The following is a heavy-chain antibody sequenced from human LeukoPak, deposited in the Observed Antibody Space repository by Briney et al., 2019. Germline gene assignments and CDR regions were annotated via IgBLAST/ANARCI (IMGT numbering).Heavy chain of an antibody. CDR2: IYYSGST. CDR3: ARARYTTSWYDY. J-gene: IGHJ4*02. V-gene: IGHV4-59*01. Sequence: SETLSLTCTVSGSSISSYYWSWIRQPPGKGLEWIGYIYYSGSTNYNPSLKSRVSISVDTSKNQFSLKLSSVTAADTAVYYCARARYTTSWYDYWGQGTLVTVSS. CDR1: GSSISSYY. D-gene: IGHD6-13*01.